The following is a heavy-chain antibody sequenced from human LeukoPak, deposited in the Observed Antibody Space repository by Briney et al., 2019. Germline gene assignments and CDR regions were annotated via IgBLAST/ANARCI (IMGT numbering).Heavy chain of an antibody. D-gene: IGHD3-3*01. CDR1: GGSFSGYY. CDR2: INHSGST. J-gene: IGHJ5*02. Sequence: SETLSLTCAVYGGSFSGYYRSWIRQPPGKGLEWIGEINHSGSTNYNPSLKSRVTISVDTSKNQFSLKLSSVTAADTAVYYYARIPSYYDFWSGYYTFNWFDPWGQGTLVTVSS. CDR3: ARIPSYYDFWSGYYTFNWFDP. V-gene: IGHV4-34*01.